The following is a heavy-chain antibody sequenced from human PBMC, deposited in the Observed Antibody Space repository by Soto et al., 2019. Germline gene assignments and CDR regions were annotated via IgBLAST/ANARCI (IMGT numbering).Heavy chain of an antibody. CDR2: ISDDGSTA. CDR3: ARGPRVSSTGTGAH. Sequence: GGSLILSCAVSGFTFSAYWMHWVRQVPGKGLTWVSRISDDGSTATYADSVKGRFVISRDNAKNSLYLEMNTLRADDSGLYYCARGPRVSSTGTGAHWGRGTLVTVSS. V-gene: IGHV3-74*01. J-gene: IGHJ4*02. D-gene: IGHD1-1*01. CDR1: GFTFSAYW.